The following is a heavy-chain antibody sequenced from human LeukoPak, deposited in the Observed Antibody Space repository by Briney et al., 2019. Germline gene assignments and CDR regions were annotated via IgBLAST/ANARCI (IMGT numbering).Heavy chain of an antibody. CDR3: ARRYYDSSEFDP. Sequence: GESLKISCQASGYSFTNYWIGWVRQMPGKGLEWMGIIYPGDSTTMYSPSFEGQVTFSADRSISTAYLQWSSLKASDTAKYYCARRYYDSSEFDPWGQGTLVTVSS. V-gene: IGHV5-51*01. CDR1: GYSFTNYW. J-gene: IGHJ5*02. D-gene: IGHD3-22*01. CDR2: IYPGDSTT.